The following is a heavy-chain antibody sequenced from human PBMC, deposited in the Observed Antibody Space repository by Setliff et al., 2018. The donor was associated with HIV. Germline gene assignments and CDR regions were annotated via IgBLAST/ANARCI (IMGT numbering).Heavy chain of an antibody. J-gene: IGHJ4*01. D-gene: IGHD3-3*01. CDR3: ARGRDYTGSWFRPFYLDF. Sequence: LSLTCSVSGGYISSSGYYWGWIRQPPGRGLEWIANIYYTGSTYYNPSLQSRVTISVDTSKNQFSLKLTSVTAADTAIYYCARGRDYTGSWFRPFYLDFWGHGNLVTAPQ. CDR2: IYYTGST. CDR1: GGYISSSGYY. V-gene: IGHV4-39*02.